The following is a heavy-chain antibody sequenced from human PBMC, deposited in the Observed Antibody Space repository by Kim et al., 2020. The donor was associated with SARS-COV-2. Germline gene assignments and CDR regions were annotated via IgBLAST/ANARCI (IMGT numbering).Heavy chain of an antibody. CDR2: IIPIFGTA. CDR1: GGTFSSYA. Sequence: SVKVSCKASGGTFSSYAISWVRQAPGQGLEWMGGIIPIFGTANYAQKFQGRVTITADESTSTAYMELSSLRSEDTAVYYCATPRAGSSWLLGHWFDPWGQGTLATVSS. J-gene: IGHJ5*02. V-gene: IGHV1-69*13. D-gene: IGHD6-13*01. CDR3: ATPRAGSSWLLGHWFDP.